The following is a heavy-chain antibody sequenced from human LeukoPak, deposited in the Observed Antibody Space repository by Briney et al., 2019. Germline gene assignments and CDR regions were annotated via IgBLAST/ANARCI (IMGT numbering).Heavy chain of an antibody. D-gene: IGHD5-12*01. CDR3: ANRGGYDAFNI. CDR1: GGSISSSGYS. J-gene: IGHJ3*02. CDR2: IYQSGST. V-gene: IGHV4-30-2*01. Sequence: SQTLSLTCAVSGGSISSSGYSWSWIRQPPGRGLEWIGYIYQSGSTYYNPSLKSRVTISVDRSKSQFSLKLSSVTAADAAVYYCANRGGYDAFNIWGQGTMVTVSS.